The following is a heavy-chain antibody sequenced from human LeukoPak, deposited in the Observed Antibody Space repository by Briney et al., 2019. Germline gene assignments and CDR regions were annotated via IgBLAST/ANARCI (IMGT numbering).Heavy chain of an antibody. CDR2: ISYDGSNK. CDR3: ANEQRFDS. D-gene: IGHD6-13*01. CDR1: GFTFSSYG. V-gene: IGHV3-30*18. J-gene: IGHJ5*01. Sequence: GGSLRLSCAASGFTFSSYGMHWVRQAPGKGLEWVAVISYDGSNKYYADSVKGRFTISRDNSKNTLYLQMDSLRAEDTAVYYCANEQRFDSWGQGTLVTVSS.